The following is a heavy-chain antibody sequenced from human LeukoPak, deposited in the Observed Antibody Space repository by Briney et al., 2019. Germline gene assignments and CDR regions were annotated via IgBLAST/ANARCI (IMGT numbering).Heavy chain of an antibody. V-gene: IGHV3-15*01. CDR1: GFTFRNAW. D-gene: IGHD3-10*01. J-gene: IGHJ4*02. CDR2: IKSNPDGGTT. CDR3: PTDLGIPMLRGVFVY. Sequence: NPGGSLRLFCAASGFTFRNAWMTWVRQAPGKGLEWVGRIKSNPDGGTTDYSAPVKGRFTISRDDSKIQLYAQVINGLQIDDAPVYYCPTDLGIPMLRGVFVYWGQGTLVTVSS.